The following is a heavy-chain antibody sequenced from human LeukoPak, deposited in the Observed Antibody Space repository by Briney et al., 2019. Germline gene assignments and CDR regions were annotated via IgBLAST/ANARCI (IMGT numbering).Heavy chain of an antibody. CDR2: IIPIFGTA. D-gene: IGHD6-13*01. CDR3: ASEGIAAAGTGPLDY. J-gene: IGHJ4*02. CDR1: GGTFSSYA. Sequence: SMKVSCKASGGTFSSYAISWVRQAPGQGLEWMGGIIPIFGTANYAQKFQGRVTITADKSTSTAYMELSSLRSEDTAVYYCASEGIAAAGTGPLDYWGQGTLVTVSS. V-gene: IGHV1-69*06.